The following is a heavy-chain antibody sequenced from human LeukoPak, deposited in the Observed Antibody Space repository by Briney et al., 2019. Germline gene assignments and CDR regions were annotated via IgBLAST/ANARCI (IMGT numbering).Heavy chain of an antibody. CDR2: IYWDDDK. Sequence: SGPTLVNPTQTLTLTCTFSGFSLRTSGVGVGWIRQPPGTAPEWLALIYWDDDKRYSPSLKSRLTITKDTSKNQVVLTMTNVDPLDTATYYCANRRGTSGWSEGYFDYWGQGTLVTVSS. D-gene: IGHD6-19*01. CDR1: GFSLRTSGVG. J-gene: IGHJ4*02. V-gene: IGHV2-5*02. CDR3: ANRRGTSGWSEGYFDY.